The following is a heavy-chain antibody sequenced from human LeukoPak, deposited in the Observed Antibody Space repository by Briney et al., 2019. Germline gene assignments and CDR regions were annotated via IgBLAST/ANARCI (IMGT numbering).Heavy chain of an antibody. CDR3: AKRAPPGTAVGVPYYFDH. D-gene: IGHD6-19*01. CDR1: GFTFNSYA. J-gene: IGHJ4*02. Sequence: GGSLRLSCAASGFTFNSYAMSWFRQAPGAGLEWVSTVGGSGSDTFYADSVKGRFTISRDNSNNAVYLRMNSLRAEDTALYYCAKRAPPGTAVGVPYYFDHWGQGTLVTVSS. V-gene: IGHV3-23*01. CDR2: VGGSGSDT.